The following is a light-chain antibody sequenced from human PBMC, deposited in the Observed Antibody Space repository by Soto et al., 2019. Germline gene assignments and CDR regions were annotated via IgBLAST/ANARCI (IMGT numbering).Light chain of an antibody. V-gene: IGKV3-20*01. Sequence: EIVLTQSPGTLSLSPGERATLSCRASQSVSSSYLAWYQRKPGQAPRLLIYGASSRATGIPDRFSGGGSGTDFTLTISRLEPEDFAVYYCQQYHISPPTFGQGTKVDIK. CDR3: QQYHISPPT. CDR1: QSVSSSY. CDR2: GAS. J-gene: IGKJ1*01.